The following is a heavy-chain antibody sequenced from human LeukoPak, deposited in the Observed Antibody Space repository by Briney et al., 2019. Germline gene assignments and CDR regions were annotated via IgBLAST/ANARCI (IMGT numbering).Heavy chain of an antibody. V-gene: IGHV3-11*04. J-gene: IGHJ4*02. Sequence: GGSLRLSCAASGFTFSDYYMSWIRQAPGKGLEWVSYISTSANSIYYADSVKGRFTISRDNSKNTLYLQMNSLRAEDTAVYYCAKDSDDYYGSGSEFDYWGQGTLVTVSS. CDR2: ISTSANSI. CDR1: GFTFSDYY. CDR3: AKDSDDYYGSGSEFDY. D-gene: IGHD3-10*01.